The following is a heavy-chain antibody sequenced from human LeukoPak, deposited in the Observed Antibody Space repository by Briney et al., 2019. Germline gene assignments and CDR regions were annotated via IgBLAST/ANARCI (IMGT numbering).Heavy chain of an antibody. CDR1: GGSISGGSYY. V-gene: IGHV4-61*01. J-gene: IGHJ3*02. CDR2: IYYSGST. Sequence: PSQTLSLTCTVSGGSISGGSYYWSWIRQPPGKGLEWFGYIYYSGSTNYNPSLKSRVTISVDTSKNQFSLKLSSVTAADTAVYYCARIVAALDAFDIWGQGTMVTVSS. D-gene: IGHD2-21*01. CDR3: ARIVAALDAFDI.